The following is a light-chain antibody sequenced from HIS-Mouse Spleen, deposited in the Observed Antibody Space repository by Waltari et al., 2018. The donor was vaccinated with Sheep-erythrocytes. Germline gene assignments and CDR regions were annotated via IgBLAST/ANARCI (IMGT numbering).Light chain of an antibody. CDR1: ALPKQY. V-gene: IGLV3-25*03. CDR2: KNS. Sequence: SYELTQPPSVSVSPGQTARITCSGDALPKQYAYWYQQKPGQAPVLVIYKNSGRPSGIPERFSGSRSGTTVTLTISGVQAEDEADYYCQSADSSGTSHVVFGGGTKLTVL. CDR3: QSADSSGTSHVV. J-gene: IGLJ2*01.